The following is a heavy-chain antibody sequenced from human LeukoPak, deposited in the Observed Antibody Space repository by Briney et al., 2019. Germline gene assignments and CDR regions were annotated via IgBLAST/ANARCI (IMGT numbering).Heavy chain of an antibody. CDR3: AREVSARTPTDI. D-gene: IGHD2-8*01. Sequence: ASVKVSCKASRYTSTGYYMHWVRQAPGQGLEWMGWINPNSGGTNYAQKFQGRVTMTRDTSISTAYMELSRLRSDDTAVYYCAREVSARTPTDIWGQGTMVTVSS. J-gene: IGHJ3*02. CDR2: INPNSGGT. V-gene: IGHV1-2*02. CDR1: RYTSTGYY.